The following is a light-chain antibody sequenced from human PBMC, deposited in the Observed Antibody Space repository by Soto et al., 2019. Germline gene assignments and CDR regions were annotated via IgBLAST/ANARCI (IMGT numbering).Light chain of an antibody. CDR3: QHRRD. V-gene: IGKV3-11*01. CDR1: QSVSSY. J-gene: IGKJ5*01. CDR2: DAS. Sequence: EIVLTQSPATLSLSPGERATLSCRASQSVSSYLAWYQQKPGQAPRLLIYDASNRATGIPARFSGRGSGTDFTLTISRLEPEDFAVYYCQHRRDFGQGTRLEI.